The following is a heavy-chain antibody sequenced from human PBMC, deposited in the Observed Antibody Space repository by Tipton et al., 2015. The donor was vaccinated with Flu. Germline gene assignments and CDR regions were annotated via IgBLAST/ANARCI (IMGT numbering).Heavy chain of an antibody. CDR1: GGSISSYY. J-gene: IGHJ3*02. CDR2: IYTSGST. V-gene: IGHV4-4*07. D-gene: IGHD2-21*02. Sequence: TLSLTCTVSGGSISSYYWSWIRQPAGKGLEWIGRIYTSGSTYYNPSLKSRVTISVDTSKNQFSLKLSSVTAADTAVYYCARSCGGDRGEDHDAFDIWGQGTMVTVSS. CDR3: ARSCGGDRGEDHDAFDI.